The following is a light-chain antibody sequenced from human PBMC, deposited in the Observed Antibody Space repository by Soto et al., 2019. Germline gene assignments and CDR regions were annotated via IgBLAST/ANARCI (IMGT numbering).Light chain of an antibody. J-gene: IGKJ1*01. CDR3: QDSNKWHLP. CDR1: QSVSID. V-gene: IGKV3-15*01. CDR2: GAS. Sequence: EVGRPLSHATLSVSPGERSTLSCSASQSVSIDLAWYKKTTGKAPRLIIYGASNRATGIPVRFSGSASGTEFTLTISSLQSEDFTVYYCQDSNKWHLPFGQRTKV.